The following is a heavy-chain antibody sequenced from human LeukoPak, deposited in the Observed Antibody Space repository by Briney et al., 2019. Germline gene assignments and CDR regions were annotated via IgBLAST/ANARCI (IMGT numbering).Heavy chain of an antibody. V-gene: IGHV4-61*01. CDR3: ARVNTGKVTLDY. Sequence: SETLSLTCTVSGYSISSGYYWGWIRQPPGKGLEWIGYIYYIGSTNYNPSLASRITISLDTSKSQFSLTLNSVTAADTAIYFCARVNTGKVTLDYWGQGILVTVSS. D-gene: IGHD1-14*01. CDR2: IYYIGST. CDR1: GYSISSGYY. J-gene: IGHJ4*02.